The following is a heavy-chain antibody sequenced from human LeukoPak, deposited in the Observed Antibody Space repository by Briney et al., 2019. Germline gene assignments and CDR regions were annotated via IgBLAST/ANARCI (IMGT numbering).Heavy chain of an antibody. CDR2: IKQDGSEK. CDR3: ARDHFVDGSNSRIFFAS. Sequence: GGSLRVSCAASGFTFTTYWMNWVRQAPGKGLEWVASIKQDGSEKQYVDSVKGRFTISRDNAKSSLYLYMNSLRVEDTAVYYCARDHFVDGSNSRIFFASWGQGTLVTVSS. CDR1: GFTFTTYW. V-gene: IGHV3-7*01. D-gene: IGHD5-24*01. J-gene: IGHJ4*02.